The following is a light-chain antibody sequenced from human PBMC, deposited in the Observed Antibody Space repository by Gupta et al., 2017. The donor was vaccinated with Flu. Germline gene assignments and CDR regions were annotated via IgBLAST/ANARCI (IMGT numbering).Light chain of an antibody. CDR3: QQDDQWPLT. V-gene: IGKV3-15*01. CDR2: GES. J-gene: IGKJ4*01. CDR1: QSVSAN. Sequence: EIVMTQSPATLSVSPGERASLSCRASQSVSANLAWYQQKPGQAPRLVIYGESTRAAGTPARFSGSGSGTEFTLTISILHCDEFAVYCCQQDDQWPLTFGGGTKVEIK.